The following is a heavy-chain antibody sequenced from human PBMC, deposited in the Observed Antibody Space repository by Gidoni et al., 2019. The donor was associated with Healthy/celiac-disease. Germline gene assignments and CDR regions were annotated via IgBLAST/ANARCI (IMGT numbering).Heavy chain of an antibody. V-gene: IGHV3-21*01. CDR3: ARERRSGSDYFGFDP. CDR1: GFTFSSYS. J-gene: IGHJ5*02. Sequence: EVQLVESGGGLVKPGGSLRLSCAASGFTFSSYSMNWVRQAPGKGLEWVSSISSSKRYIYYADSVKGRFTISSDNAKNSLYLQMTSQRAEDTAVYYCARERRSGSDYFGFDPWGQGTLVTVSS. CDR2: ISSSKRYI. D-gene: IGHD1-26*01.